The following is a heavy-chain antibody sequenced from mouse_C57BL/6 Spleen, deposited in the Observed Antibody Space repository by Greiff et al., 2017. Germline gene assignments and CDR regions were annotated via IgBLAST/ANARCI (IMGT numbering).Heavy chain of an antibody. CDR1: GYTFTSYG. J-gene: IGHJ4*01. D-gene: IGHD1-1*01. Sequence: QVQLQQSGAELARPGASVKLSCKASGYTFTSYGISWVKQRTGQGLVWIGEIYPRSGNTYYNEKFKGKATLTADKSSSTAYMELRSLTSEDSAVYFCARFDYYGSSSYAMDYWGQGTSVTVSS. CDR2: IYPRSGNT. CDR3: ARFDYYGSSSYAMDY. V-gene: IGHV1-81*01.